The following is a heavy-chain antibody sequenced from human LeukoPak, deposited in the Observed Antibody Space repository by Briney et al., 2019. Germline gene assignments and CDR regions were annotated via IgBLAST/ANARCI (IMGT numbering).Heavy chain of an antibody. CDR3: ARDRYRFFYDYVWGSYNRENIYDY. Sequence: PSETLSLTCTVSSGSISTSNYYWGWVRQPPGKALEWIGNIFYSGSTYYSPSLKSRVTISLDTSRNQFSLKLSSVTAADTAVYYCARDRYRFFYDYVWGSYNRENIYDYWGQGTLVTVSS. CDR2: IFYSGST. D-gene: IGHD3-16*01. V-gene: IGHV4-39*07. CDR1: SGSISTSNYY. J-gene: IGHJ4*02.